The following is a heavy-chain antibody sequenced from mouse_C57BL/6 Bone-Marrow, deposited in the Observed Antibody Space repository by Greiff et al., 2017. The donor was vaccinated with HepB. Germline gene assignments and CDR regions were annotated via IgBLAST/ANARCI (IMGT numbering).Heavy chain of an antibody. CDR3: ARWLLQGPYAMDY. J-gene: IGHJ4*01. CDR2: ISYSGST. D-gene: IGHD2-3*01. Sequence: EVKLQESGPGLAKPSQTLSLTCSVTGYSITSAYWNWIRKFPGNKLEYMGYISYSGSTYYNPSLKSRISITRDTSKNQYYLQLKSVTTEDTATYYCARWLLQGPYAMDYWGQGTSVTVSS. CDR1: GYSITSAY. V-gene: IGHV3-8*01.